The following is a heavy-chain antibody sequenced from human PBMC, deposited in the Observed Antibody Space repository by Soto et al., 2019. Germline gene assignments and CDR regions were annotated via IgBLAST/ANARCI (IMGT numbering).Heavy chain of an antibody. Sequence: SETLSLTCNVSDDSISGYYWNWIRQPPGRGLEWIGYIFYTGTTNYNPSLKRRITISIDTSKNQLSLKLSSVTAADTAVYYCARVGGFKSFDYWGQGTLVTVSS. CDR2: IFYTGTT. D-gene: IGHD5-12*01. J-gene: IGHJ4*02. CDR1: DDSISGYY. CDR3: ARVGGFKSFDY. V-gene: IGHV4-59*12.